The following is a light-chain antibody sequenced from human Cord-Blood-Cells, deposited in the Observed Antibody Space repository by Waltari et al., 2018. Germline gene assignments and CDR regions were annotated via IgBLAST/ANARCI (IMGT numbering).Light chain of an antibody. J-gene: IGKJ3*01. Sequence: EIVLTQSPATLSLSPGEXXXXPCRASQSVSSYLAWYQQKPGQAPRLLIYDASNRATGIPARFSGSGSGTDFTLTNSSLEPEDFAVYYCQQRSNWGITFGPGTKVDIK. CDR1: QSVSSY. CDR3: QQRSNWGIT. V-gene: IGKV3-11*01. CDR2: DAS.